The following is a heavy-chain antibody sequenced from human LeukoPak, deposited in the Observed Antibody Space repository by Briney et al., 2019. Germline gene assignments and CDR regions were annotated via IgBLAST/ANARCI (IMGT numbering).Heavy chain of an antibody. CDR2: ISGNT. J-gene: IGHJ4*02. CDR3: ARDTFTSGWDY. CDR1: GFTFSSYT. Sequence: GGSLRLSCAASGFTFSSYTMNWVRQAPGKGLQWVSAISGNTYYADSVKGRFTISRDNSKNTLYLQMNSLRAEDTAVFYCARDTFTSGWDYWGQGTLVTVSS. V-gene: IGHV3-23*01. D-gene: IGHD6-19*01.